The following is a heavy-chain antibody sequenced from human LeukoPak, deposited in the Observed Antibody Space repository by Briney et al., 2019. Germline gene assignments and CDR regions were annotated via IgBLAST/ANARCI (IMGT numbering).Heavy chain of an antibody. V-gene: IGHV3-33*01. D-gene: IGHD6-19*01. CDR1: GFTFSSYG. CDR2: IWYDGSNK. CDR3: ARGEYSGGWYYDY. Sequence: GGSLRLSCAASGFTFSSYGMHWVRQAPGKGLEWVAVIWYDGSNKYYADSVKGPFTISRDNSKNTLYLQMNSLRAEDTAVYYCARGEYSGGWYYDYWGQGTLVTVSS. J-gene: IGHJ4*02.